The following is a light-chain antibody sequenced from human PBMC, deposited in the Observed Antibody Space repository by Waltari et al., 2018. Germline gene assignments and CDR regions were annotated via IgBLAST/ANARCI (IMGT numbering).Light chain of an antibody. Sequence: AIRMTQSPSSLSASTGDRVTITCRASQGVSSYLAWYQQKPGKAPNLLIYAASTLQRGVPARCSGSGSGTDFSLIISCLQSEDFATYYCQQYYSYPWTFGQGTKVEI. CDR2: AAS. CDR1: QGVSSY. CDR3: QQYYSYPWT. V-gene: IGKV1-8*01. J-gene: IGKJ1*01.